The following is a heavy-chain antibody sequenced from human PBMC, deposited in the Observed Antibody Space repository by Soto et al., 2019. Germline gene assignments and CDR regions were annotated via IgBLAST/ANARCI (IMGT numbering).Heavy chain of an antibody. D-gene: IGHD2-21*01. CDR3: AGVLRAIYGRVFGFDD. Sequence: PSETLSLTCNVSGGSIRTHYWSWIRQPPGKGLEWIGYIFHSGTTEYNPSLKSRVTISVDTSKNQFSLKLSSVTAADTAVYYCAGVLRAIYGRVFGFDDWGQGTLVTVSS. V-gene: IGHV4-59*08. CDR2: IFHSGTT. J-gene: IGHJ4*02. CDR1: GGSIRTHY.